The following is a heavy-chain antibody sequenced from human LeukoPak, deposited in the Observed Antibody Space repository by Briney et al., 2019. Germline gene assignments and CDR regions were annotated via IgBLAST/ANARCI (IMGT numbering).Heavy chain of an antibody. CDR1: GFTFSSYS. Sequence: GGSLRLSCAASGFTFSSYSMNWVRQAPGRGLEWVPFISSSSNTIYYADSVKGRFTISRDNAKNSLYLQVNSLRAEDTAVYYCAKERDYRVSTSCDYWGQGTQVTVSS. V-gene: IGHV3-48*04. D-gene: IGHD3-10*01. CDR2: ISSSSNTI. CDR3: AKERDYRVSTSCDY. J-gene: IGHJ4*02.